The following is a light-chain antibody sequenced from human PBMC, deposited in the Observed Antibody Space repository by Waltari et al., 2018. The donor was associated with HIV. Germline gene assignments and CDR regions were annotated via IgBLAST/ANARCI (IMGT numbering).Light chain of an antibody. V-gene: IGKV1-12*02. J-gene: IGKJ3*01. CDR1: QDIGSR. CDR2: AAS. CDR3: QEATNFPFT. Sequence: DIQMTQSPSSVSASVGDTVTITCRASQDIGSRLAWYQQRPGKAPKLLIYAASTLQTGVPSRFSGSGSGTDFTLTISSLQPEDFATYYCQEATNFPFTFGPGTKVEI.